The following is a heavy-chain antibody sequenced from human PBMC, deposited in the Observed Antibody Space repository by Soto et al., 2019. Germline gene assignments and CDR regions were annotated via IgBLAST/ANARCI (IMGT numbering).Heavy chain of an antibody. J-gene: IGHJ4*02. CDR1: GGFI. V-gene: IGHV4-4*09. D-gene: IGHD1-1*01. CDR3: ARTLPNRQLFDS. CDR2: IYNSGRY. Sequence: SETLSLTCTLSGGFIWGWIRQSPDKGLEWIGYIYNSGRYNHNPSLESRLNISIDTYKNQYSLRLASVTAPHTAVYYCARTLPNRQLFDSWSQGTLVTV.